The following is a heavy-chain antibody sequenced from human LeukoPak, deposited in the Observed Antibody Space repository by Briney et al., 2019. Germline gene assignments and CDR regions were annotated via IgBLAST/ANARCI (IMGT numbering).Heavy chain of an antibody. V-gene: IGHV5-51*01. Sequence: GESLKISCKGSGYRFTSYWIGWVRQMPGKGLEWMGIIYPGDSDTRYSPSFQGQVTISADKSISTAYLQWSSLKASDTAMYYCARSRSGGFNYYYYGMDVWGQGTTVTVSS. CDR1: GYRFTSYW. CDR3: ARSRSGGFNYYYYGMDV. D-gene: IGHD3-10*01. J-gene: IGHJ6*02. CDR2: IYPGDSDT.